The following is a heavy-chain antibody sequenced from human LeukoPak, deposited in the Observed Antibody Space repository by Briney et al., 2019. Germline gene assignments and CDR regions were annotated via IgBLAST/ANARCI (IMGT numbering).Heavy chain of an antibody. CDR1: GGSISSGDYY. J-gene: IGHJ3*02. V-gene: IGHV4-30-4*08. CDR3: ARASSSWGAFDI. CDR2: IYYSGST. D-gene: IGHD6-13*01. Sequence: SETLSLTCTVSGGSISSGDYYWSWIRQPPGKGLEWIGYIYYSGSTYYNPSLKSRVTISVDTSKNQFSLKLSSVTAADTAVYYCARASSSWGAFDIWGQGTMVTVSS.